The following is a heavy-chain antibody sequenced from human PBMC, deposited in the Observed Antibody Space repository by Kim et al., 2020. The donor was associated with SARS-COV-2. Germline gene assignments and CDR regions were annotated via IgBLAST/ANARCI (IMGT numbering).Heavy chain of an antibody. Sequence: QGFTGRFVFTLDTSVSTAYLQISSLKAEDTAVYYCARDFLDWDQWLGFDYWGQGTLVTVSS. J-gene: IGHJ4*02. D-gene: IGHD6-19*01. CDR3: ARDFLDWDQWLGFDY. V-gene: IGHV7-4-1*02.